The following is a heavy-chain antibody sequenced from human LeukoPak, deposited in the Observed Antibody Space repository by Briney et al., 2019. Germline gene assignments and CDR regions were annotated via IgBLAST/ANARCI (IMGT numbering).Heavy chain of an antibody. Sequence: QTGGSLRLSCAASGFTFSSYDMHWVRQATGKGLEWVSAIGTAGDTYYPGSVKGRFTISRENAKNSLYLQMNSLRAGDTAVHYCARATTYYYDSSGYYPPVFDYWGQGTLVTVSS. CDR1: GFTFSSYD. CDR3: ARATTYYYDSSGYYPPVFDY. J-gene: IGHJ4*02. D-gene: IGHD3-22*01. V-gene: IGHV3-13*01. CDR2: IGTAGDT.